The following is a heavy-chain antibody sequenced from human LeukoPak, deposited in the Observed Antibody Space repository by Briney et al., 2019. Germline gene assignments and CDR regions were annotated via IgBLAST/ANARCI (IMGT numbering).Heavy chain of an antibody. CDR2: IYYSGST. V-gene: IGHV4-59*08. D-gene: IGHD3-22*01. Sequence: SETLSLTCTVSGGSISSYYWSWIRQPPGKGLEWIGYIYYSGSTNYNPSLKSRVTISVDASKNQFSLKLSSVTAADTAVYYCASPLYYYDSSGYYYGGGFDYWGQGTLVTVSS. CDR1: GGSISSYY. J-gene: IGHJ4*02. CDR3: ASPLYYYDSSGYYYGGGFDY.